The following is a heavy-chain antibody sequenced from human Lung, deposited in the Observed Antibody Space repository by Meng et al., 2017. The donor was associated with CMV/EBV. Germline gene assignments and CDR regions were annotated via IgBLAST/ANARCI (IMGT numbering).Heavy chain of an antibody. CDR2: IIPSIGIT. CDR1: FCPFGRYA. V-gene: IGHV1-69*10. CDR3: ARGSVAYNIRFLDF. D-gene: IGHD1-1*01. J-gene: IGHJ4*02. Sequence: SVXVSXPSSFCPFGRYAISWVRQAPGQGLEWMGAIIPSIGITNYAQKLQGRVTITADSATSTAYMDLSSLRSEDTAVYYCARGSVAYNIRFLDFWGQGTXVTVSS.